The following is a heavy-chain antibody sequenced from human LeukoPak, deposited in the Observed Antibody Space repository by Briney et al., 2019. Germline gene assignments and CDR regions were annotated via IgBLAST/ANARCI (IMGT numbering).Heavy chain of an antibody. J-gene: IGHJ4*02. Sequence: GASVKVSCKASGYTFAGYYMHWVRQAPGQGLEWMGWINPNSGGTKYAQKFQGRVTMTRDMSISTAYMELSRLRSDDTAVYYCARGRSGELTWAFTLDSWGQGTLVTVSS. D-gene: IGHD3-10*01. CDR1: GYTFAGYY. CDR2: INPNSGGT. V-gene: IGHV1-2*02. CDR3: ARGRSGELTWAFTLDS.